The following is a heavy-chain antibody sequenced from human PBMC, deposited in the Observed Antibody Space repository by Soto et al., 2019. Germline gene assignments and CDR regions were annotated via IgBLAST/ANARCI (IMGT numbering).Heavy chain of an antibody. J-gene: IGHJ6*02. D-gene: IGHD3-10*01. Sequence: PSETLSLTCTVSGGSISSYYWSWIRQPAGKGLEWIGRIYTSGSTNYSPSLKSRVTMSVDTSKNQFSLKLSSVTAADTAVYYCARDRGGTMVRGVIKVYYYGMDVWGQGTTVTVSS. CDR1: GGSISSYY. V-gene: IGHV4-4*07. CDR2: IYTSGST. CDR3: ARDRGGTMVRGVIKVYYYGMDV.